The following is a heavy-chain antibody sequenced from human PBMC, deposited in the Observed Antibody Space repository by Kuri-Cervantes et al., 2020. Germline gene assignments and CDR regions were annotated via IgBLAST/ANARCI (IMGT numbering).Heavy chain of an antibody. J-gene: IGHJ5*02. D-gene: IGHD1-26*01. CDR3: AKGFGSYPGDWFDP. Sequence: ASVKVSCKASGYTFTSYGISWVRQAPGQGLEWMGWISAYNGNTNYAQKLQGRVTMTRNTSISTAYMELSSLRSEDTAVYYCAKGFGSYPGDWFDPWGQGTLVTVSS. CDR2: ISAYNGNT. V-gene: IGHV1-18*01. CDR1: GYTFTSYG.